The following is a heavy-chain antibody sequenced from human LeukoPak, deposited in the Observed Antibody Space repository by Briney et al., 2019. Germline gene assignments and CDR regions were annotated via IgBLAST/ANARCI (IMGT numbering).Heavy chain of an antibody. CDR3: ARRGSMGGSFVGAFDI. CDR2: IYYTGRT. V-gene: IGHV4-39*01. D-gene: IGHD1-26*01. CDR1: GDSFSRNTYS. Sequence: SETLSLTCTVSGDSFSRNTYSWGWIRQPPGKGLERIGSIYYTGRTFYNPSLKSRVTISVDTSKNQFSLKLSSVTAADTAVYYCARRGSMGGSFVGAFDIWGLGTMVTVSS. J-gene: IGHJ3*02.